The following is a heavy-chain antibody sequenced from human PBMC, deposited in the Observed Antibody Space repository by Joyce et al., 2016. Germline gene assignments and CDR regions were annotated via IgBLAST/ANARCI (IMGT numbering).Heavy chain of an antibody. Sequence: QVQLVESGGGLVQPGRSLRLSCAASGFILSSYGMHWVRQGPGKGLEWVAVISYDGSKKYYGDSVKGRFTISRDNSKNTLYLQVDSLRPEDTAIYYCAHINTDSTLDHWGQGTLVTVSS. J-gene: IGHJ4*02. V-gene: IGHV3-30*03. CDR2: ISYDGSKK. CDR3: AHINTDSTLDH. D-gene: IGHD3-22*01. CDR1: GFILSSYG.